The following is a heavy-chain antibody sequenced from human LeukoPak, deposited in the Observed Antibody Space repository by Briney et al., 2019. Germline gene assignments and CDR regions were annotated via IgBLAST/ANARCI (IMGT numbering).Heavy chain of an antibody. CDR2: ISSSSSYI. Sequence: GGSLRFSCAASGFTFSSYSMNWVRQAPGKGLEWVSSISSSSSYIYYADSVKGRFAISRDNAKNSLYQQMNSLRAEDTAVYYCARDGYSSSWYEAYFDYWGQGTLVTVSS. CDR1: GFTFSSYS. CDR3: ARDGYSSSWYEAYFDY. V-gene: IGHV3-21*01. J-gene: IGHJ4*02. D-gene: IGHD6-13*01.